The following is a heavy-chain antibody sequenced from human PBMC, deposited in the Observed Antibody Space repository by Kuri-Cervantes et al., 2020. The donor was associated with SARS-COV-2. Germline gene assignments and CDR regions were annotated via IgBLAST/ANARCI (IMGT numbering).Heavy chain of an antibody. D-gene: IGHD1-14*01. CDR1: GFIFSSYG. V-gene: IGHV3-30*03. J-gene: IGHJ4*02. CDR2: ISYDGSNK. CDR3: ARDGNEETALGY. Sequence: GGSLRLSCAASGFIFSSYGMHWVRQAPGKGLEWVAVISYDGSNKYYADSVKGRFTTSRDNSKNTLYLQMNSLRAEDTAVYYCARDGNEETALGYWGQGTLVTVSS.